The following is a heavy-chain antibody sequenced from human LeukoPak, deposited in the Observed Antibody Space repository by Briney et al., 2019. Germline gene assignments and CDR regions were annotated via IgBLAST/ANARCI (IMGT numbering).Heavy chain of an antibody. CDR2: ISSSGTTI. CDR1: GFTFSSYE. J-gene: IGHJ4*02. CDR3: ARGYSGGLDY. D-gene: IGHD6-19*01. Sequence: GGSLRLSCAASGFTFSSYEMNWVRQAPGKGLEWVSYISSSGTTIHYAASVKGRFTISRGSARNSLSLQVNSLRAEDTAVYYCARGYSGGLDYWGQGTLVTVSS. V-gene: IGHV3-48*03.